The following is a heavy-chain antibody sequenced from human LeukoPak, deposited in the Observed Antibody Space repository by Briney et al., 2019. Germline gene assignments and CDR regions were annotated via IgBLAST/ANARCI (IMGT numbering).Heavy chain of an antibody. CDR2: IYYSGST. V-gene: IGHV4-59*01. CDR1: GGSISSYY. D-gene: IGHD3-10*01. Sequence: SETLSLTCTVSGGSISSYYWSWIRQPPGKGLEWIGYIYYSGSTNYNPSLKSRVTISVDTSKNQFSLKLSSVTAADTAVYYCARGAELLWFGELLQSGWFDPWGQGTLVTVSS. CDR3: ARGAELLWFGELLQSGWFDP. J-gene: IGHJ5*02.